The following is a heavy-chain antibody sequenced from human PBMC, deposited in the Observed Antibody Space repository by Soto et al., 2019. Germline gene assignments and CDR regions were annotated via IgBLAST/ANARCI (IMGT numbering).Heavy chain of an antibody. CDR1: GVTVSSYA. V-gene: IGHV3-30-3*01. Sequence: QVQLVESGGGVVQPERSLRLSCAASGVTVSSYAMHWVRQAPGKGLEWVAVISYDGSNKYYADSVKGRFTICRDNSMNTLYLPMNSLRAEDTAVYYCARVDCSGGSCSSAYWGQGTLVTVSS. CDR3: ARVDCSGGSCSSAY. CDR2: ISYDGSNK. J-gene: IGHJ4*02. D-gene: IGHD2-15*01.